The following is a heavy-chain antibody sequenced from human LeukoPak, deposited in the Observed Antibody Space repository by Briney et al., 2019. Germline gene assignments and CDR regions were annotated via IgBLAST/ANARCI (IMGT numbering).Heavy chain of an antibody. CDR2: ISWNSGSI. CDR1: GFTFDDYA. Sequence: TGGSLRLSCAASGFTFDDYAMHWVRQAPGKGLEWVSGISWNSGSIGYADSVKGRFTISRDNAKNSLYLQMNSLRAEDTAVYYCAKDLPPTDEITLIVVVRGAFDIWGQGTMVTVSS. V-gene: IGHV3-9*01. D-gene: IGHD3-22*01. CDR3: AKDLPPTDEITLIVVVRGAFDI. J-gene: IGHJ3*02.